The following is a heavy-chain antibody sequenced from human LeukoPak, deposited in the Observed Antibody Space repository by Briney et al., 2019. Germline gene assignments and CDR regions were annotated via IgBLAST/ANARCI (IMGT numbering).Heavy chain of an antibody. CDR2: IWYVGSNT. J-gene: IGHJ6*04. Sequence: GRSLRLACAAAGFTFGSHGMHWVSQVPGKGLEWVAVIWYVGSNTYYADSVKGRFTNARDNSKNTLYLQMNSLRAEDTAAYYCARESSCSSTSCYLPHYYYGMDVWGKGTTVTVSS. D-gene: IGHD2-2*01. V-gene: IGHV3-33*01. CDR3: ARESSCSSTSCYLPHYYYGMDV. CDR1: GFTFGSHG.